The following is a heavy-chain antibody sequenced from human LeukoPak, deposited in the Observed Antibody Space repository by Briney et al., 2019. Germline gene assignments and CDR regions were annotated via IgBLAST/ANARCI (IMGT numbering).Heavy chain of an antibody. CDR1: GFTVSRNY. Sequence: PGGSLRLSCAASGFTVSRNYMSWVRQAPGKGLEWVSYISSSGTATSYADSVKGRFTISRDNAKNSLYLQMNSLGDEDTAVYYCARDSSYSFDYWGQGTLVTVSS. CDR2: ISSSGTAT. D-gene: IGHD5-18*01. CDR3: ARDSSYSFDY. J-gene: IGHJ4*02. V-gene: IGHV3-11*04.